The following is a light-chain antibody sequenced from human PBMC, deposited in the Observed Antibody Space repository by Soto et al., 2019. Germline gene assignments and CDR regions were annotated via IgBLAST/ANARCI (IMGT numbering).Light chain of an antibody. CDR3: QQYNSYSSWT. Sequence: QMTQSPSSLSASVGDRVTITCRASQSIVRNLNWYQQKPGKAPELLIYDASTLESGVPSRFSGSGSGTEFTLTISSLQTDDFATYYCQQYNSYSSWTFGQGTKVEIK. V-gene: IGKV1-5*01. CDR1: QSIVRN. J-gene: IGKJ1*01. CDR2: DAS.